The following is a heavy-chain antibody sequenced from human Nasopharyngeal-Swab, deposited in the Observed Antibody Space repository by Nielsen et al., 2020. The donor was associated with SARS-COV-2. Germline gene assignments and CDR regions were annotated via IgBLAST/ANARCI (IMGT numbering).Heavy chain of an antibody. D-gene: IGHD3-22*01. V-gene: IGHV3-48*03. Sequence: GGSLRLSCVASGFSLSSYEMNWVRQAPGKGLEWVSYIGSFGSTIYSDSVKGRITVSRDNAKNSLYLQMNSLRAEDTAVYYCARGDSSGLPQAVYGMDVWGQGTTISVSS. CDR2: IGSFGSTI. CDR1: GFSLSSYE. CDR3: ARGDSSGLPQAVYGMDV. J-gene: IGHJ6*02.